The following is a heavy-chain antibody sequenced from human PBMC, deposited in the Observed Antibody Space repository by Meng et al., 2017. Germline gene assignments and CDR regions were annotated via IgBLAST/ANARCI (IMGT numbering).Heavy chain of an antibody. CDR2: ISYDGSNK. D-gene: IGHD6-13*01. CDR3: AKDLTAAAGS. Sequence: LVGSGGGVVQPGRSLRLSCAASGFTFSSYAMHWVRQAPGKGLEWVAVISYDGSNKYYADSVKGRFTISRDNSKNTLYLQMNSLRAEDTAVYYCAKDLTAAAGSWGQGTLVTVSS. V-gene: IGHV3-30*07. CDR1: GFTFSSYA. J-gene: IGHJ4*02.